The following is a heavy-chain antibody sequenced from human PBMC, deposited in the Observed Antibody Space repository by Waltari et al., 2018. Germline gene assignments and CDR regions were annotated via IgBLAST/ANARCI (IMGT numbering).Heavy chain of an antibody. CDR1: GFTFSSYG. V-gene: IGHV3-33*01. Sequence: QLQLVESGGGVVQPGRSLRLSCAASGFTFSSYGMHWVRQAPGKGLEWVAVIWYDGSNKYYADSVKGRFTISRDNSKNTLYLQMNSLRAEDTAVYYCARDKGGYRGYYFDYWGQGTLVTVSS. J-gene: IGHJ4*02. D-gene: IGHD1-1*01. CDR2: IWYDGSNK. CDR3: ARDKGGYRGYYFDY.